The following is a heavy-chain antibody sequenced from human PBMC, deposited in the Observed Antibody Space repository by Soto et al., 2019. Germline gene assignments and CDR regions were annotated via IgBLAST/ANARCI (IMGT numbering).Heavy chain of an antibody. D-gene: IGHD3-10*01. CDR3: AKGGDLRGVIPDYYYGMDV. Sequence: PGGSLRLSCAASGFTFSSYGMHWVRQAPGKGLEWVAVISYDGSNKYYADSVKGRFTISRDNSKNTLYLQMNSLRAEDTAVYYCAKGGDLRGVIPDYYYGMDVWGQGTTVTVSS. CDR2: ISYDGSNK. CDR1: GFTFSSYG. V-gene: IGHV3-30*18. J-gene: IGHJ6*02.